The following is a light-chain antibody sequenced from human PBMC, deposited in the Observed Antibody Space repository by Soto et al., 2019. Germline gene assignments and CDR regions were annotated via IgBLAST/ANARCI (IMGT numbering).Light chain of an antibody. CDR1: QSISRN. CDR2: AAR. Sequence: DIQLTQSPSSLSPSVGDRITLSCRASQSISRNLNWYQQMPGKAPSLLIYAARDLQSGVPGRFSGSGSGTEFNLTISSLQPEDLATYYCQQSHSTPYTSGQGTKLEI. V-gene: IGKV1-39*01. CDR3: QQSHSTPYT. J-gene: IGKJ2*01.